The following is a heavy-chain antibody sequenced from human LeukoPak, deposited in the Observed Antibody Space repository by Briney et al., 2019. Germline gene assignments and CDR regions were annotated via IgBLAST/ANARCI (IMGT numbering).Heavy chain of an antibody. Sequence: ASVKVSCKASGYTFTSYGISWVRQAPGQGLEWMGWINPNSGGTNYAQKFQGRVTMTRDTSISTAYMELSRLRSDDTAVYYCARDERYDGSGYPFDYWGQGTLVTVSS. D-gene: IGHD3-22*01. V-gene: IGHV1-2*02. CDR1: GYTFTSYG. J-gene: IGHJ4*02. CDR2: INPNSGGT. CDR3: ARDERYDGSGYPFDY.